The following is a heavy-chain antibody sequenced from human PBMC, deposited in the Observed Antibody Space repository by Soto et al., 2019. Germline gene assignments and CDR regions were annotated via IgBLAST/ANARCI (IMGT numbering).Heavy chain of an antibody. CDR3: ASRKYDVVAGSVWFDP. Sequence: ILSLTFAVSGGSITSGWYSWGCIRQPPGQGLEWIGYMYHSGNTYYNPSLKGRVTISLDHSGNQFSLRLNSVTAADTAVYFCASRKYDVVAGSVWFDPWGQGTLVTVSS. J-gene: IGHJ5*02. CDR2: MYHSGNT. V-gene: IGHV4-30-2*01. CDR1: GGSITSGWYS. D-gene: IGHD2-21*01.